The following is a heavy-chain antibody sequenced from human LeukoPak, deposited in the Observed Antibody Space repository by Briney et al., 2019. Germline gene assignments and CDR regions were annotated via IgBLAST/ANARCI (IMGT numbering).Heavy chain of an antibody. Sequence: SETLSLTCTVSGGSISSGDYYWSWIRQPPGKGLEWIGYIYYSGSTNYNPSLKSRVTISVDTSKNQFSLKLSSVTAADTAVYYCARDAWRDGYNLPYYYYGMDVWGQGTTVTVSS. J-gene: IGHJ6*02. CDR1: GGSISSGDYY. CDR3: ARDAWRDGYNLPYYYYGMDV. D-gene: IGHD5-24*01. V-gene: IGHV4-61*08. CDR2: IYYSGST.